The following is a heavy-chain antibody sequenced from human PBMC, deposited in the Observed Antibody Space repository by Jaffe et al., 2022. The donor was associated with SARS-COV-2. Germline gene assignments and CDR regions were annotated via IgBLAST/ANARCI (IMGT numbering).Heavy chain of an antibody. CDR2: IYTSGST. V-gene: IGHV4-61*02. D-gene: IGHD5-18*01. Sequence: QVQLQESGPGLVKPSQTLSLTCTVSGGSISSGSYYWSWIRQPAGKGLEWIGRIYTSGSTNYNPSLKSRVTISVDTSKNQFSLKLSSVTAADTAVYYCARARYSYGAIDYWGQGTLVTVSS. CDR3: ARARYSYGAIDY. J-gene: IGHJ4*02. CDR1: GGSISSGSYY.